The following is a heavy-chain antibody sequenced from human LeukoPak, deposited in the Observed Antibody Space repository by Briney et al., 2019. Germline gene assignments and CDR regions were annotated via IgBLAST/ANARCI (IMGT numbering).Heavy chain of an antibody. D-gene: IGHD2-21*02. CDR1: GGSISSGGYY. CDR3: AREWPREAYCGGDCYFAFDI. Sequence: SQTLSLTCTVSGGSISSGGYYWSWIRQHPGKGLEWIGYIYYSGSTYYNPSLKSRVTISVDTSKNQFSLKLSSVTAADTAVYYCAREWPREAYCGGDCYFAFDIWGQGTMVTVSS. J-gene: IGHJ3*02. CDR2: IYYSGST. V-gene: IGHV4-31*03.